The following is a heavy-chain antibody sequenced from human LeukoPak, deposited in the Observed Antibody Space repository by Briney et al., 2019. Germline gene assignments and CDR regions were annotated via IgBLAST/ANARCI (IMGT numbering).Heavy chain of an antibody. D-gene: IGHD1-20*01. V-gene: IGHV4-61*02. CDR3: ARGGVTGTLWWDAFDI. CDR2: IYTSGST. Sequence: PSETLSLTCTVSGGSISSSSYYWSWIRQPAGKGLEWIGRIYTSGSTNYNPSLKSRVTISVDTSKNQFSLKLSSVTAADTAVYYCARGGVTGTLWWDAFDIWGQGTMVTVSS. CDR1: GGSISSSSYY. J-gene: IGHJ3*02.